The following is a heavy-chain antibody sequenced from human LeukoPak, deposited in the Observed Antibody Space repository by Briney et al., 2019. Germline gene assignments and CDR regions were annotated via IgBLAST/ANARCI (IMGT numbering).Heavy chain of an antibody. Sequence: GASVKVSCKASGYTFTSYGISWVRQAPGQGLEWMGWISAYNGNTNYAQKFQGRVTMTTDTSTSTAYMELRSLRSDDTAVYYCARDRYGVRSGSCDYWGQGTLVTVSS. V-gene: IGHV1-18*01. J-gene: IGHJ4*02. D-gene: IGHD1-26*01. CDR1: GYTFTSYG. CDR2: ISAYNGNT. CDR3: ARDRYGVRSGSCDY.